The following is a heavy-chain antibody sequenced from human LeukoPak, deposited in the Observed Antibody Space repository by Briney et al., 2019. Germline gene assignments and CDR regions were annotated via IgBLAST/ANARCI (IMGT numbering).Heavy chain of an antibody. D-gene: IGHD6-13*01. J-gene: IGHJ6*03. CDR1: GYTFTSYD. V-gene: IGHV1-69*05. Sequence: EASVKVSCKASGYTFTSYDINWVRQATGQGLEWMGWIIPIFGTANYAQKFQGRVTITTDESTSTAYMGLRRLRSQDTAVYYCARSLTELAAAGKDYYYYYYMDVWGKGTTVTVSS. CDR3: ARSLTELAAAGKDYYYYYYMDV. CDR2: IIPIFGTA.